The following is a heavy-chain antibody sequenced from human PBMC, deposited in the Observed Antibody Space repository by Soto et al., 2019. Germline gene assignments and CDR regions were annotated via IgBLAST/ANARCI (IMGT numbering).Heavy chain of an antibody. Sequence: SETLSLTCTVSGASISISSYYWGWIRQPPGKGLEWIGTIYFSGSTYYNPSLKSRVTISLDTSKNQFSLKLSSVTAADTAVYYCARHVDCTSTSCYLNYYYYMDVWGKGTTVTVS. CDR1: GASISISSYY. V-gene: IGHV4-39*01. CDR2: IYFSGST. J-gene: IGHJ6*03. D-gene: IGHD2-2*01. CDR3: ARHVDCTSTSCYLNYYYYMDV.